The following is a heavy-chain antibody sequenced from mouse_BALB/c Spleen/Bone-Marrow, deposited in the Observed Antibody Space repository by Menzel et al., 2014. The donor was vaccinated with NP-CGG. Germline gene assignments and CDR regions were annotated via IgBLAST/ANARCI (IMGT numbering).Heavy chain of an antibody. CDR3: ARHNYDETWFAY. V-gene: IGHV5-12*02. J-gene: IGHJ3*01. CDR1: GFTFSDYY. Sequence: EVNLVESGGGLVQPGGSLKLSCATSGFTFSDYYMYWVRQTPEKRLEWVAYISNGGGSTYYPDTVKGRFTISRDNAKNTLYLQMSRLKSEDTAMCYCARHNYDETWFAYRGQGTLVTVSA. D-gene: IGHD2-4*01. CDR2: ISNGGGST.